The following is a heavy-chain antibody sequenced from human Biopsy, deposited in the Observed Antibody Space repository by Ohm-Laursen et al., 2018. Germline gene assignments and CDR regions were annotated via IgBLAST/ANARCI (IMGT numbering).Heavy chain of an antibody. V-gene: IGHV4-59*08. Sequence: TLSLTWTVSGDSVSNNFWTWIRQPPGKTLEWIAYKFYRGTTTYNPSLKGRVIVSVDPPKSQISLKLTSVTASDTAIYYCARLTRRGNIIFFDYWGQGTLVAVSS. J-gene: IGHJ4*02. CDR3: ARLTRRGNIIFFDY. CDR1: GDSVSNNF. CDR2: KFYRGTT. D-gene: IGHD1-26*01.